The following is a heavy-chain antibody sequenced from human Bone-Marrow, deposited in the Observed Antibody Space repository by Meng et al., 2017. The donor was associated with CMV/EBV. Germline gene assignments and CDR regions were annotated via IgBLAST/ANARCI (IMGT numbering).Heavy chain of an antibody. CDR1: GYTFSNFA. Sequence: ASVKVSCKSSGYTFSNFAVSWVRQAPGQGLEWMGWITVYNGKTKSAQKFQGRVTMTADTSTNTAYMELRNLRSYDTAVYYCARDPRFLGATNYYYYYGMDVWGQGTTVTVSS. CDR2: ITVYNGKT. V-gene: IGHV1-18*01. D-gene: IGHD3-3*01. CDR3: ARDPRFLGATNYYYYYGMDV. J-gene: IGHJ6*02.